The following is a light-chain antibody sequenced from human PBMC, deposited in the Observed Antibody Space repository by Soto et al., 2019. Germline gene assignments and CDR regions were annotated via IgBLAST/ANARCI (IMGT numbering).Light chain of an antibody. V-gene: IGLV1-40*01. CDR1: SSNIGAGYD. CDR3: QSYDSSLSCSRV. Sequence: QSVLTQPPSVSGAPGRRVTISCTGSSSNIGAGYDVHWYQQLPGTAPKLLIYGNSNRPSGVPDRFSGSKSGTSASLAITGLQAEDEADYYCQSYDSSLSCSRVFGTGTEVTVL. J-gene: IGLJ1*01. CDR2: GNS.